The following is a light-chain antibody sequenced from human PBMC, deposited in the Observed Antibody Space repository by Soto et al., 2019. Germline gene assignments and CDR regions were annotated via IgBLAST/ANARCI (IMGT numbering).Light chain of an antibody. CDR1: QSISVW. J-gene: IGKJ1*01. Sequence: QVTLARSTLSASVGDRVTITGRASQSISVWLAWYQQKAGKAPSLLIYKASRLESGVPSRFSGSGSETEFPLTISGLQPGDSATYYCQQYNSYSPTFGQGTKVDIK. CDR2: KAS. V-gene: IGKV1-5*03. CDR3: QQYNSYSPT.